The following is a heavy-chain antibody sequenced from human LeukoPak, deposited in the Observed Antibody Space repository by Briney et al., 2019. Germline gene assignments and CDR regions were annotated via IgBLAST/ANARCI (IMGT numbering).Heavy chain of an antibody. CDR3: ARGNNAFDI. V-gene: IGHV4-59*11. Sequence: SETLSLTCTVSGGSISSHYWSWIRQPPGKGLEWIGYIYYSGSTNYNPSLKSRVTISVDTSKNQFSMKLSSVTAADTAVYYCARGNNAFDIWGQGTMVTVSS. J-gene: IGHJ3*02. CDR2: IYYSGST. CDR1: GGSISSHY.